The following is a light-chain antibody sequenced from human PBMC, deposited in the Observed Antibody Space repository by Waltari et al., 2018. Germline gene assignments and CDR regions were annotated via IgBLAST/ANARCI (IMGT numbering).Light chain of an antibody. CDR1: SSDVGGYNY. CDR2: DVS. Sequence: QSALTQPASVSGSPGQSITISCTGTSSDVGGYNYVSWYQQHPGKAPKRIIYDVSNRPSGVSNRFAGSKSGNTASLTISGLQAEDEADFYCSSYTTSSTLGVFGTGTKVTVL. CDR3: SSYTTSSTLGV. V-gene: IGLV2-14*03. J-gene: IGLJ1*01.